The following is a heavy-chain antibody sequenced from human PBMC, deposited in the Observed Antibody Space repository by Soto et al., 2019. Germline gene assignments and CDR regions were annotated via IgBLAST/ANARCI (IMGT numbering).Heavy chain of an antibody. D-gene: IGHD3-22*01. CDR1: GYTFTSYA. Sequence: QVQLVQSGAEVKKPGASVKVSCKASGYTFTSYAMHWVRQAPGQRLEWMGWINAGNGNTKYSQMFQGRVTITRDTSASTAYMELSSLRSEDTAVYYFASSYYYDSSGYSSLYYYYGMDVWGQGTTVTVSS. CDR2: INAGNGNT. V-gene: IGHV1-3*01. CDR3: ASSYYYDSSGYSSLYYYYGMDV. J-gene: IGHJ6*02.